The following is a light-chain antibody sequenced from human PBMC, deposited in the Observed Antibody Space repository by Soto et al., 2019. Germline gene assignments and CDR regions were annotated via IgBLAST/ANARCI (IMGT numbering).Light chain of an antibody. CDR2: GAS. CDR3: QQRSNWPPVT. Sequence: ETVLTQSAATLSVYPGERATLSCRASQSVSSYLAWYQQKPGQPPRLLIYGASTRATGIPARFSGSGSGTEFTLTISSLQSEDFAVYYCQQRSNWPPVTFGGGTRLEIK. V-gene: IGKV3-15*01. CDR1: QSVSSY. J-gene: IGKJ5*01.